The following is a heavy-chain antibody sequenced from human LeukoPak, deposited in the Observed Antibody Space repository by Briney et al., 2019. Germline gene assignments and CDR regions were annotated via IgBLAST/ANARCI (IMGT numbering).Heavy chain of an antibody. V-gene: IGHV4-4*07. CDR3: ASTLGYGWFDP. J-gene: IGHJ5*02. CDR1: GGSISSDY. D-gene: IGHD1-1*01. Sequence: PSETLSLTCTVSGGSISSDYWSWIRQPPGKGLEWIGHIFTSGSINYNPSLRSRVTMSVDTSKNQFSLQLSSVTAADTAVYYCASTLGYGWFDPWGQGTLVTVSS. CDR2: IFTSGSI.